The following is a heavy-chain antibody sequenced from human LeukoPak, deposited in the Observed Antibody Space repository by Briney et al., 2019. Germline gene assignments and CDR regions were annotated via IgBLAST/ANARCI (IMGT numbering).Heavy chain of an antibody. J-gene: IGHJ6*02. D-gene: IGHD3-10*01. Sequence: PGGSLRLSCAASGFTFGDFAMHWVRQTPGKGLEWVAAISGISGSTTIYAGSVKGRFTVSRDNSKSTLYLQMNSLRAEDTAVYYCAKNYGSDRGVPYGMDVWGQGTTVTVAS. CDR3: AKNYGSDRGVPYGMDV. V-gene: IGHV3-23*01. CDR1: GFTFGDFA. CDR2: ISGISGSTT.